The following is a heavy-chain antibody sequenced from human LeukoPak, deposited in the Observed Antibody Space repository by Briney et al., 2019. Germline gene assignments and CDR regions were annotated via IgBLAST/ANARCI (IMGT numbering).Heavy chain of an antibody. D-gene: IGHD2-2*01. CDR1: GFSFNRYW. V-gene: IGHV3-7*02. CDR3: ARGIHKTHCTRTSCYVNWFDP. CDR2: IKHDGSEK. Sequence: PGGSLRLSCAASGFSFNRYWMDWVRQAPGKGLEWVANIKHDGSEKYYVDSVKGRFTISRDNAKNSLSLQMNSLRAEDTAVYYCARGIHKTHCTRTSCYVNWFDPWGQGTLVTVSS. J-gene: IGHJ5*02.